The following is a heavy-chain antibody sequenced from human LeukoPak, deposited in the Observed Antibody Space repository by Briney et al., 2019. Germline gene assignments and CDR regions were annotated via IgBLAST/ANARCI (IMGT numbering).Heavy chain of an antibody. D-gene: IGHD5-18*01. V-gene: IGHV3-23*01. J-gene: IGHJ4*02. CDR3: AKDTSQGYTFGSIEEVY. CDR1: GSTFSRYA. Sequence: GGSLRLSCAASGSTFSRYAMSWVRQAPGKGLEWLSAISESDGSTYYADSVKGRFTISRDNSKNTLYLQMNSLGADDTAVYFCAKDTSQGYTFGSIEEVYWGQGTLVTVSS. CDR2: ISESDGST.